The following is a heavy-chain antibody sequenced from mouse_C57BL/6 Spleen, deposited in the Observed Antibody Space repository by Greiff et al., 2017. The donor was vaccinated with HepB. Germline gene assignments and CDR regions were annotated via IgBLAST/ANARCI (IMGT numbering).Heavy chain of an antibody. CDR3: AREGFITTVVGYFDV. Sequence: QVQLQQSGAELVKPGASVKLSCKASGYTFTSYWMHWVKQRPGRGLEWIGRIDPNSGGTKYNEKFKSKATLTVDKPSSTAYMQLSSLTSEDSAVYYCAREGFITTVVGYFDVWGTGTTVTVAS. J-gene: IGHJ1*03. CDR1: GYTFTSYW. D-gene: IGHD1-1*01. V-gene: IGHV1-72*01. CDR2: IDPNSGGT.